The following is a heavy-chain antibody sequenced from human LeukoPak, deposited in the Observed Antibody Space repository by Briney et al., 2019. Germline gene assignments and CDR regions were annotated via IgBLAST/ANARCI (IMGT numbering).Heavy chain of an antibody. Sequence: GASVTVSCKASGSTFSSHAINWVRQAPGQGLEWMGGIIPLFGTTKFAQKFQGRVTITTDSSTSTAYMDLSSLTSEDTAVYYCARTSTVAYFETSGYLDYWGQGTLVTVSS. CDR1: GSTFSSHA. V-gene: IGHV1-69*05. J-gene: IGHJ4*02. CDR2: IIPLFGTT. CDR3: ARTSTVAYFETSGYLDY. D-gene: IGHD3-22*01.